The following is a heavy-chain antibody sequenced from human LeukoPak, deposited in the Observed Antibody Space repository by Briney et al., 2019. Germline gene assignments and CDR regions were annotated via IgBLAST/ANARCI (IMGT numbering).Heavy chain of an antibody. D-gene: IGHD4-23*01. CDR3: ARDGTTVVTPDFYFDY. V-gene: IGHV3-48*02. J-gene: IGHJ4*02. Sequence: PGGSLRLSCAASGFTFSSYSMNWVRQAPGKGLEWVSYISSSSSTIYYADSVKGRFTISRDNAKNSLYLQMNSLRDEGTAVYYCARDGTTVVTPDFYFDYWGRGTLVTVSS. CDR2: ISSSSSTI. CDR1: GFTFSSYS.